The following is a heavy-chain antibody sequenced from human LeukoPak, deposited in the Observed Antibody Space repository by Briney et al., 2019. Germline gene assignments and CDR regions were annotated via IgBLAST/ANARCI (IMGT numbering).Heavy chain of an antibody. V-gene: IGHV4-30-2*01. CDR1: GGSISSGGYY. CDR2: IYHSGST. CDR3: ARRSSGNDAFDI. Sequence: PSETLSLTCTVSGGSISSGGYYWSWIRQPPGKGLEWIGYIYHSGSTYYNPSLKSRVTISVDRSKNQFSLKLSSVTAADTAVYYCARRSSGNDAFDIWGQGTMVTVSS. D-gene: IGHD6-19*01. J-gene: IGHJ3*02.